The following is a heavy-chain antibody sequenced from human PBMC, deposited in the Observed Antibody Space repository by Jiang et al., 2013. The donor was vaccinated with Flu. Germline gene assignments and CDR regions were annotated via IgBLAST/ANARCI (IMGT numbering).Heavy chain of an antibody. J-gene: IGHJ2*01. CDR3: ARGASAVTTRYWYFDL. Sequence: SVKVSCKASGYTFTSYSMHWVRQAPGQGLEWMGIINPSGSSTTYAQKFQGRVTMTRDTSTSTVYMELSSLRSEDTAMYYCARGASAVTTRYWYFDLWGRGTLVTVSS. D-gene: IGHD4-17*01. V-gene: IGHV1-46*01. CDR1: GYTFTSYS. CDR2: INPSGSST.